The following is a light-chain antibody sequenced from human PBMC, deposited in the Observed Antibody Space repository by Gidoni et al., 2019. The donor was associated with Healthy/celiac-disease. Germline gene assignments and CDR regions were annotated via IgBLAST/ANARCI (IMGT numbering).Light chain of an antibody. CDR1: SSDVGGYNY. J-gene: IGLJ1*01. Sequence: QSALTQAASVSGSPGQSITISCTGTSSDVGGYNYVSWYQQHPGKAPKLMIYEVSNRPSGVSNRLAGSKSGNTAALTISGLQAEDEADYYCSSYTSSSTYVFGTGNKVTVL. V-gene: IGLV2-14*01. CDR3: SSYTSSSTYV. CDR2: EVS.